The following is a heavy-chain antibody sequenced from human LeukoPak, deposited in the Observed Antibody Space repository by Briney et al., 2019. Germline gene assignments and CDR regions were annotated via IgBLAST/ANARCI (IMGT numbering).Heavy chain of an antibody. J-gene: IGHJ4*02. CDR2: IKQDGSQK. V-gene: IGHV3-7*03. CDR1: DFIFSSYW. Sequence: GGSLRLSCVASDFIFSSYWMTWVRQAPGKGLEWVANIKQDGSQKYYVDSVKGRFTISRDNAKNSLYLQMNSLRAEDTAVYYCARVEGPWGQGTLVTVSS. CDR3: ARVEGP.